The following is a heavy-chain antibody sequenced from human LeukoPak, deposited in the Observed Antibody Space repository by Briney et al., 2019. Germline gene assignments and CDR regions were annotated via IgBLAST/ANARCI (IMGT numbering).Heavy chain of an antibody. CDR2: ICANDGNT. V-gene: IGHV3-23*01. D-gene: IGHD2-15*01. CDR3: AKGSGSSCYSPCDY. CDR1: GLTFRNYA. J-gene: IGHJ4*02. Sequence: GGSLRLSCAASGLTFRNYAMSWVRQAPGKGLEWVSVICANDGNTYYADAVGGRFTISRDNSKDTLYLQMDSLRAEDTAVYYCAKGSGSSCYSPCDYWGQGILVTVSS.